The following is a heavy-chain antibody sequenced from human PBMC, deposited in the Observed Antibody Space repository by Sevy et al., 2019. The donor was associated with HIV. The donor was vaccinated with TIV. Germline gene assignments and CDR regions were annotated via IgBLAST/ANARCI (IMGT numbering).Heavy chain of an antibody. CDR3: ASYYYGSGSFDY. D-gene: IGHD3-10*01. Sequence: SETLSLTCSVSGASISSYFLSWIRQPPGKGLEWIGYIYYSGSTNYNPSLKSRVTISGDTSKNQFSLKLSSLTAADTAVYYCASYYYGSGSFDYWGQGTLVTVSS. CDR2: IYYSGST. V-gene: IGHV4-59*01. J-gene: IGHJ4*02. CDR1: GASISSYF.